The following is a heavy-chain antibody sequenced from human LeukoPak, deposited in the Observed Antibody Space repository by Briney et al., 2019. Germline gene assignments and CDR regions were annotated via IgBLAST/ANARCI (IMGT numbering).Heavy chain of an antibody. D-gene: IGHD6-6*01. CDR1: GYTFTSYD. J-gene: IGHJ4*02. CDR3: ARVSYSSSSMGIDY. Sequence: ASVKVSCKASGYTFTSYDINWVRQATGQGLEWMGWMNPNSGNTGYAQKFQGRVTMTRNTSISTAYMELSSMRSEDTAVYYCARVSYSSSSMGIDYWGQGTLVTVSS. V-gene: IGHV1-8*01. CDR2: MNPNSGNT.